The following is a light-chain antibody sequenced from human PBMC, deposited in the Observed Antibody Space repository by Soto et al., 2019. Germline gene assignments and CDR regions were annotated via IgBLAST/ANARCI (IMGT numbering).Light chain of an antibody. CDR2: DDN. CDR1: SSNIGGNS. CDR3: SSYAGSNNSGV. Sequence: VLTQPPSVSAAPGQKVTISCSGSSSNIGGNSVSWYQQLPGTAPKLLIYDDNKRPSGVPDRFSGSKSGNTAPLTVSGLQAEDEADYYCSSYAGSNNSGVFGTGTKVTVL. J-gene: IGLJ1*01. V-gene: IGLV1-51*01.